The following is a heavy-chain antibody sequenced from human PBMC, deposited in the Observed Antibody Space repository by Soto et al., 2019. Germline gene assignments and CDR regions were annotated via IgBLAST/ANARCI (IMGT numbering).Heavy chain of an antibody. D-gene: IGHD6-19*01. J-gene: IGHJ5*02. CDR1: GDSVTSNVW. CDR3: ARMYSSGSGWFHP. CDR2: AYHNGLT. V-gene: IGHV4-4*02. Sequence: SETLSLTCAVSGDSVTSNVWWSWVRQPPGKGLEWIGEAYHNGLTDYNPSLKSRVSMSVDTSKNEFSMSLTSVTAADTARYYCARMYSSGSGWFHPWGQGTLVTVSS.